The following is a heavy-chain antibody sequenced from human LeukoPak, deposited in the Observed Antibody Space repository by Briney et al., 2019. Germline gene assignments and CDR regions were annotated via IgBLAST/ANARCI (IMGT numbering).Heavy chain of an antibody. D-gene: IGHD2-21*02. Sequence: ASVKVSCKASGYTFTSYGISWVRQAPGQGLEWMGWINPNSGGTNYAQKFQGRVTMTRDTSISTAYMELSRLRSDDTAVYYCARGGGDLLGEQDYWGQGTLVTVSS. CDR3: ARGGGDLLGEQDY. CDR1: GYTFTSYG. CDR2: INPNSGGT. J-gene: IGHJ4*02. V-gene: IGHV1-2*02.